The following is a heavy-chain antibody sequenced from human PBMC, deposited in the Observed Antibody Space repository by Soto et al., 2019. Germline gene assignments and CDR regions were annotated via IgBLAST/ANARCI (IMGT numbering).Heavy chain of an antibody. V-gene: IGHV3-53*01. CDR2: IYSGGST. D-gene: IGHD3-22*01. J-gene: IGHJ3*01. CDR3: AARPLLPGAP. CDR1: GFTFSSND. Sequence: EVQLVESGGGLIQPGGSLRLSCAASGFTFSSNDMNWVRQAPGKGLEWVSLIYSGGSTYYADSVKGRFTISRDNSKNTLYLQMSSLRPEDTAVCYCAARPLLPGAPWGQGTVVTVSS.